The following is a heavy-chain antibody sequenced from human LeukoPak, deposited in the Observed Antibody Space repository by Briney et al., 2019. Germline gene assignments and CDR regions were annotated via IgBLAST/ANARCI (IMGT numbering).Heavy chain of an antibody. V-gene: IGHV4-38-2*01. D-gene: IGHD3-22*01. CDR2: IYHSGST. Sequence: DTVSLTCAVSGYSISSDYYWGRVRPPPGEGLEWIGSIYHSGSTYYNPSLESRVTISADTSKNQFSLKLSTVTAADTAVYYCLGSYYDSSGYSGGDCDHGGQGTLVPVSS. CDR3: LGSYYDSSGYSGGDCDH. J-gene: IGHJ4*02. CDR1: GYSISSDYY.